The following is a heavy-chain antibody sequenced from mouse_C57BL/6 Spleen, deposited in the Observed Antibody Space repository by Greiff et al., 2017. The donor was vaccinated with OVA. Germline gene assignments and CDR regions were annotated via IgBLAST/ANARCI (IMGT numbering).Heavy chain of an antibody. D-gene: IGHD1-1*01. J-gene: IGHJ1*03. V-gene: IGHV1-26*01. CDR1: GYTFTDYY. Sequence: VQLQQSGPELVKPGASVKISCKASGYTFTDYYMNWVKQSHGKSLEWIGDINPNNGGTSYNQKFKGKATLTVDKSSSTAYMGLRSLTSEDSAVYECARGDYFGSSYRWYFDVWGTGTTVTVSS. CDR3: ARGDYFGSSYRWYFDV. CDR2: INPNNGGT.